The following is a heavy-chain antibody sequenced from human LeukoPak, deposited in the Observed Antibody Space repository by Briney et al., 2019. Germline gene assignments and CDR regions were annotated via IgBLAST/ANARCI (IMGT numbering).Heavy chain of an antibody. J-gene: IGHJ4*02. CDR3: GRHAYGGSPPLS. CDR1: GFTVRDSY. D-gene: IGHD3-10*01. V-gene: IGHV3-66*04. CDR2: IYVSGTT. Sequence: GGSLRLSCAASGFTVRDSYMSWVRQAPGKRLEWLAFIYVSGTTFYAASVKGRFTISRDNSKNTVYFQMDSLRAEDTALYYCGRHAYGGSPPLSWGQGTLVTVSS.